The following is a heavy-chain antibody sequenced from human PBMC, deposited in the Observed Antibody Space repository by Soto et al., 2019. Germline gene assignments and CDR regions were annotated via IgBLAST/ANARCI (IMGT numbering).Heavy chain of an antibody. Sequence: GGSLRLSCAASGFTFSSYGMHWVRQAPGKGLEWVAVIWYDGSNKYYADSVKGRFTISRDNSKNTLYLQMNSLRAEDTAVYYCALINIVVVPAAILYYYYYMDVWGKGTTVTVSS. CDR1: GFTFSSYG. CDR2: IWYDGSNK. V-gene: IGHV3-33*01. CDR3: ALINIVVVPAAILYYYYYMDV. J-gene: IGHJ6*03. D-gene: IGHD2-2*01.